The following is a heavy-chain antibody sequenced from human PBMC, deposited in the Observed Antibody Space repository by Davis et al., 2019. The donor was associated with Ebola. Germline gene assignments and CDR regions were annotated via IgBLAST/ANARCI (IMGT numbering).Heavy chain of an antibody. CDR3: ARGGIYCSGGSCPIYYYYGMDV. J-gene: IGHJ6*04. CDR2: ISAYNGNT. D-gene: IGHD2-15*01. CDR1: GYTFTSYG. Sequence: ASVKVSCKASGYTFTSYGISWVRQAPGQGLEWMGWISAYNGNTNYAQKLQGRVTMTTETSTSTAYMELRSLRSDDTAVYYCARGGIYCSGGSCPIYYYYGMDVWGKGTTVTVSS. V-gene: IGHV1-18*01.